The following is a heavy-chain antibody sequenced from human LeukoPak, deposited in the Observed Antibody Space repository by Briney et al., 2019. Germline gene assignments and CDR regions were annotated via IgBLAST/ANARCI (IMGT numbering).Heavy chain of an antibody. CDR2: INHSGST. V-gene: IGHV4-34*01. Sequence: SETLSLTCADYGGSFSGYYWSWIRQPPGKGLEWIGEINHSGSTNYNPSLKSRVTISVDTSKNQFSLKLSSVTAADTAVYYCARGSGGSRKSYWYFDLWGRGTLVTVSS. D-gene: IGHD2-15*01. J-gene: IGHJ2*01. CDR1: GGSFSGYY. CDR3: ARGSGGSRKSYWYFDL.